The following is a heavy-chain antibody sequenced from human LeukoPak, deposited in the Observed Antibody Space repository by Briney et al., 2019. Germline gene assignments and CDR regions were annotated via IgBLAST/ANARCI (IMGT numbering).Heavy chain of an antibody. D-gene: IGHD2-2*01. CDR2: MNPNSGNT. J-gene: IGHJ5*02. CDR1: GYTFTSYD. Sequence: ASVKVSCKASGYTFTSYDINWVRQATGQGLEWMGWMNPNSGNTGYAQKFQGRVTMTRNTSISTAYMELSSLRSEDTAVYYCARGIDCSSTSCSHVGPTSPWGQGTLVTVSS. V-gene: IGHV1-8*01. CDR3: ARGIDCSSTSCSHVGPTSP.